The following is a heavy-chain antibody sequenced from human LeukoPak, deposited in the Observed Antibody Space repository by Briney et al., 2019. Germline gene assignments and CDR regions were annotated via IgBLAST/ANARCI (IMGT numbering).Heavy chain of an antibody. J-gene: IGHJ4*02. CDR1: GFIFTDYY. CDR2: RSSSGGTI. V-gene: IGHV3-11*01. Sequence: GGSLRLPCAASGFIFTDYYMSWIRQAPGKGLEWVAYRSSSGGTIYYADSVRGRFTISRDNAKKSLYLQMHSLRAEDTAVYYCARTNALTDPFDYWGQGTLVTVSS. CDR3: ARTNALTDPFDY. D-gene: IGHD1-1*01.